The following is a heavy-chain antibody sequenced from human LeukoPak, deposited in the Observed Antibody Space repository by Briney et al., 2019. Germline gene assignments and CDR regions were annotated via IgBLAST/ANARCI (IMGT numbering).Heavy chain of an antibody. CDR3: ARAHLSSASTDYMDV. CDR1: GFTFSSYG. V-gene: IGHV3-30*02. CDR2: IRSDGSNK. J-gene: IGHJ6*03. D-gene: IGHD6-6*01. Sequence: AGGSLRLSCAASGFTFSSYGMHWVRQAPGKGLEWVAFIRSDGSNKYYADSVKGRFTISRDNSKNTLYLQMNSLRAEDTAVYFCARAHLSSASTDYMDVWGKGTTVTVSS.